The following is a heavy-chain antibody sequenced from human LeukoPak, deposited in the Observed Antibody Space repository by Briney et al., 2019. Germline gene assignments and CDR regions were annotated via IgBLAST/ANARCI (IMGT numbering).Heavy chain of an antibody. D-gene: IGHD3-9*01. CDR2: ISYDGTNS. V-gene: IGHV3-30-3*01. CDR3: ARDQGGRYSWGGFDP. CDR1: GFTFSSFA. Sequence: GGSLRLSCAASGFTFSSFAMEWVRQAPGKGLEWVAVISYDGTNSYYTDSVKGRFTISRDNSKNTVYLQMNSLRAEDTAVYYCARDQGGRYSWGGFDPWGQGTLVTVSS. J-gene: IGHJ5*02.